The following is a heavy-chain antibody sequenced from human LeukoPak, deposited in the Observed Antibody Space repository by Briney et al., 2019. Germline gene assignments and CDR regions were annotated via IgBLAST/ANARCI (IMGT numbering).Heavy chain of an antibody. Sequence: SETLSLTCAVSGGYIITSGHYWGWIRQPPGKGLEWIGSVYYTGVTSTNPFFRSRMSISVDTSKNQFSLNLTSVTAADAAVYYCARERSSSGGHNWFDPWGQGTLVTVSS. D-gene: IGHD4-23*01. CDR2: VYYTGVT. CDR1: GGYIITSGHY. CDR3: ARERSSSGGHNWFDP. J-gene: IGHJ5*02. V-gene: IGHV4-39*07.